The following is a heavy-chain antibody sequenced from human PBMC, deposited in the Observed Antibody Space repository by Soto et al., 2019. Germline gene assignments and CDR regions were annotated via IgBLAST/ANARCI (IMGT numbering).Heavy chain of an antibody. CDR2: ISYTGDT. CDR1: GDSVSTDRYF. CDR3: ARIVVGATVDL. J-gene: IGHJ5*02. D-gene: IGHD1-26*01. Sequence: PSETLSLTCSVSGDSVSTDRYFWTWLRQPPGKGLEWIAYISYTGDTNYNPSLKTRVTISIDTSRNQFSLTLTSVTAADTAVYFCARIVVGATVDLWGQGSLVTVSS. V-gene: IGHV4-61*01.